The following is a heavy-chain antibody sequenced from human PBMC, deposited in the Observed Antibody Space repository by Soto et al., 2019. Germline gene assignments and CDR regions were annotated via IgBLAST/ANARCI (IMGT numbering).Heavy chain of an antibody. Sequence: EVQLLESGGGLVQPGGSLRLSCAASGFTFSSYAMSWVRQAPGKGLEWVSAISGSGGSTYYADSVKGRFTISRDNSKNTLYLQMNSLRAEDTAVYYCAKDLKPWYYYDSSGYPIGGAFDIWGQGTMVTVSS. V-gene: IGHV3-23*01. CDR2: ISGSGGST. J-gene: IGHJ3*02. CDR1: GFTFSSYA. D-gene: IGHD3-22*01. CDR3: AKDLKPWYYYDSSGYPIGGAFDI.